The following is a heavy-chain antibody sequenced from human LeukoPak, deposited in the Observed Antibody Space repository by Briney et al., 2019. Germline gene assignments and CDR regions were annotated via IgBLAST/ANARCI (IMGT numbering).Heavy chain of an antibody. CDR1: GFTFSNAW. V-gene: IGHV3-15*01. D-gene: IGHD1-26*01. CDR3: TTGEVGATTYFDY. CDR2: IKSKTDGGTT. Sequence: GGSLRLSCAASGFTFSNAWMSWVRQAPGKGLEWVGRIKSKTDGGTTDYAAPVKGRFTISRDDSKNTLYLQMNSLKTEDTAVYYCTTGEVGATTYFDYWGQGTLVTVSS. J-gene: IGHJ4*02.